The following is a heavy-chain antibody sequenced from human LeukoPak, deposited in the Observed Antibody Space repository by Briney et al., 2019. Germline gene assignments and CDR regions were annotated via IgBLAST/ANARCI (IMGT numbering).Heavy chain of an antibody. V-gene: IGHV3-48*04. CDR3: ARDLSGDYLFDY. CDR1: GFTFSSYS. Sequence: PGGSLRLSCAASGFTFSSYSMNCVRQAPGKGLEWVSYISSSGSTIYYADSVKGRFTISRDNAKNSLYLQMNSLRAEDTAVYYCARDLSGDYLFDYWGQGTLVTVSS. D-gene: IGHD4-17*01. CDR2: ISSSGSTI. J-gene: IGHJ4*02.